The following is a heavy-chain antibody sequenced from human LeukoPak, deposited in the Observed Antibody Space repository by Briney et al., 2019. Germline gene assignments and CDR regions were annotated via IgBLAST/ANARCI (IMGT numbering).Heavy chain of an antibody. CDR3: ARDVNGYFDY. Sequence: PGGSLRLSCAASGFTLSNYWMHWVRQAPGKGLVWVSRIKSDGSTTIYADSVKGRFTISRDNAKSTLYLQMDSLRAEDTAVYYCARDVNGYFDYWGQGTLVTVSS. CDR2: IKSDGSTT. J-gene: IGHJ4*02. CDR1: GFTLSNYW. V-gene: IGHV3-74*01.